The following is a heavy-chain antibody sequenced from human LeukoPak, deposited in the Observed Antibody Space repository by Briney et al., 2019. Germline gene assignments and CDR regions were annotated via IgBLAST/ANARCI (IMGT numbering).Heavy chain of an antibody. D-gene: IGHD3-3*01. CDR3: ASFGTGVAFDI. V-gene: IGHV3-23*01. J-gene: IGHJ3*02. CDR1: GFTFSSYA. Sequence: GGPLRLSCAASGFTFSSYAMNWVRQAPGKGLEWVSAISGSGGSSYYADSVKGRFTISRDNSKNTLYLQMNSLRAEDTAVYYCASFGTGVAFDIWGQGTMVTVSS. CDR2: ISGSGGSS.